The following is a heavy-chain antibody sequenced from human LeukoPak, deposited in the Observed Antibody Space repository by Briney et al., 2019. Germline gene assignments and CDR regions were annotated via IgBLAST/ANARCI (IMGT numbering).Heavy chain of an antibody. CDR1: GGSFSGYY. CDR3: ARGRWFDP. V-gene: IGHV4-34*01. Sequence: PSETLSLTCAAYGGSFSGYYWSWIRQPPGKGLEWIGEINHSGSTNYNPSLKSRATISVDTSKNQFSLKLSSVTAADTAVYYCARGRWFDPWGQGTLVTVSS. CDR2: INHSGST. J-gene: IGHJ5*02.